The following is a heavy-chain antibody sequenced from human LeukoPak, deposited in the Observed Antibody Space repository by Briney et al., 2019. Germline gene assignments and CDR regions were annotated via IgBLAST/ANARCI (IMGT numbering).Heavy chain of an antibody. CDR3: ARGELLWFGELSAHFDY. CDR2: INAGNGNT. D-gene: IGHD3-10*01. CDR1: GYTFTSYA. V-gene: IGHV1-3*01. J-gene: IGHJ4*02. Sequence: ASVKVSCEASGYTFTSYAMHWVRQAPGQRLEWMGWINAGNGNTKYSQKFQGRVTITRDTSASTAYMELSSLRSEDTAVYYCARGELLWFGELSAHFDYWGQGTLVTVSS.